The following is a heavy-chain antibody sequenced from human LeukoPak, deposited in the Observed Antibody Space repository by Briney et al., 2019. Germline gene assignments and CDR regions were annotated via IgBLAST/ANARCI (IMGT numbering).Heavy chain of an antibody. J-gene: IGHJ4*02. D-gene: IGHD3-3*01. CDR3: ARLDYDFWSGYLTN. CDR2: IKQDGSEK. CDR1: GFTFSSYW. V-gene: IGHV3-7*01. Sequence: GGSLRLSCAASGFTFSSYWMSWVRQAPGKGLEWVANIKQDGSEKYYVDSVKGRFTISRDNAKNSLYLQMNSLRAEDTAVYYCARLDYDFWSGYLTNWGQGTLVTVSS.